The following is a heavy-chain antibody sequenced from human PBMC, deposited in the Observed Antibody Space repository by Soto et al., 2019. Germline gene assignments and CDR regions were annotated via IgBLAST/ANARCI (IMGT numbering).Heavy chain of an antibody. D-gene: IGHD5-12*01. CDR2: IWYDGSNK. CDR3: ARDMGEYSGYDSAFDY. CDR1: GFTFSSYG. J-gene: IGHJ4*02. V-gene: IGHV3-33*01. Sequence: GGSLRLSCAASGFTFSSYGMHWVRQAPGKGLEWVAVIWYDGSNKYYADSVKGRFTISRDNSKNTLYLQMNSLRAEDTAVYYCARDMGEYSGYDSAFDYWGQGTLVTVSS.